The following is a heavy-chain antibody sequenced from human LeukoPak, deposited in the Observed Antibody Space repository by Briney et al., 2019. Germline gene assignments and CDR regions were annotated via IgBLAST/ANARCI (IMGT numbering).Heavy chain of an antibody. CDR2: INPNSGGT. Sequence: ASVKVSCKASGYTFTNYGIIWVRQAPGQGLEWMGWINPNSGGTNYAQKFQGRVTMTRDTSISTAYMELSRLRSDDTAVYYCARGGYKSYGLGYYYYMDVWGKGTTVTISS. V-gene: IGHV1-2*02. CDR3: ARGGYKSYGLGYYYYMDV. CDR1: GYTFTNYG. J-gene: IGHJ6*03. D-gene: IGHD1-1*01.